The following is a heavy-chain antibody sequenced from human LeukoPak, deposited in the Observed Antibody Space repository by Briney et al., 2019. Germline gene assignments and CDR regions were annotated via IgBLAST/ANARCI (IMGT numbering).Heavy chain of an antibody. Sequence: SETLSLTCAVYGGSFSGYYWSWIRQPPGKGLEWIGEINHSGSTNYNPSLKSRVTISVDTSKNQFSLKLSSVTAADTAVYYCARGGEVGRRFDPWGQGTLVTVSS. CDR1: GGSFSGYY. D-gene: IGHD3-10*01. CDR2: INHSGST. CDR3: ARGGEVGRRFDP. V-gene: IGHV4-34*01. J-gene: IGHJ5*02.